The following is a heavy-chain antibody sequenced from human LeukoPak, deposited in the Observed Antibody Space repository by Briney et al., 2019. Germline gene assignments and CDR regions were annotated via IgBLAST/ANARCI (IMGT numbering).Heavy chain of an antibody. CDR1: GGTFSSYS. CDR3: AREDETYYDVLTGYSPTYHFAMDV. D-gene: IGHD3-9*01. CDR2: IIPVLGLV. Sequence: SVKVSCKASGGTFSSYSLSWVRQAPGQGLEWMGRIIPVLGLVHYAQKFQGRVKITADRSTNTAHMEVSRLRSEDTAVYYCAREDETYYDVLTGYSPTYHFAMDVWGQGTSVTVSS. J-gene: IGHJ6*02. V-gene: IGHV1-69*04.